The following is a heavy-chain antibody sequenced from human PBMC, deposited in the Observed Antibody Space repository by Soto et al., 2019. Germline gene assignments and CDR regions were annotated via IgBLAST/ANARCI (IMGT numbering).Heavy chain of an antibody. J-gene: IGHJ4*02. D-gene: IGHD1-26*01. V-gene: IGHV4-31*03. CDR1: GDSISSGGYY. CDR3: ASTYYTGDSGPYDY. Sequence: PSLTCTVSGDSISSGGYYWSWIRQHPGKGLEWIGYIYYSGTTYYNPSLESRVSISADTSENQFSLKVKSVTVADTAVYYCASTYYTGDSGPYDYWGQGTLVTVSS. CDR2: IYYSGTT.